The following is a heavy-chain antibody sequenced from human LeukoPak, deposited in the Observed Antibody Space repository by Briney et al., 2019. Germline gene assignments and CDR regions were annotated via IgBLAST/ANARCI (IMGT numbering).Heavy chain of an antibody. V-gene: IGHV4-39*07. CDR1: GGSISSSSYY. Sequence: SETLSLTCTVSGGSISSSSYYWGWIRQPPGEGLEWIGSIYYSGSTYYNPSLKSRVTISVDTSKNQLSLKLSSVTAADTALYYCAKDSSSWIDAFDIWGLGTMVTVSS. J-gene: IGHJ3*02. CDR3: AKDSSSWIDAFDI. D-gene: IGHD6-13*01. CDR2: IYYSGST.